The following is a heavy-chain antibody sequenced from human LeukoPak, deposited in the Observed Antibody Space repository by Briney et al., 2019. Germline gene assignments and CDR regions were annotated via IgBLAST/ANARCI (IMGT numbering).Heavy chain of an antibody. Sequence: SETLSLTCTVPGGSISSYYWSWIRQPPGKGLEWIGYIYYSGSTNYNPSLKSRVTISVDTSKNQFSLKLSSVTAADTAVYYCASPRVVRGFITAFDIWGQGTMVTVSS. CDR1: GGSISSYY. J-gene: IGHJ3*02. D-gene: IGHD3-10*01. V-gene: IGHV4-59*08. CDR2: IYYSGST. CDR3: ASPRVVRGFITAFDI.